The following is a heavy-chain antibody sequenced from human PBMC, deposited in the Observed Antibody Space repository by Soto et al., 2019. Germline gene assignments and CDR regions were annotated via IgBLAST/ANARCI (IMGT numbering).Heavy chain of an antibody. CDR1: GFTFSSYG. J-gene: IGHJ4*02. CDR3: AKDSEYYFDY. V-gene: IGHV3-30*18. CDR2: ISYDGSNK. Sequence: GGSLRLSCAASGFTFSSYGMHWVRQAPGKGLEWVAVISYDGSNKYYADSVKGRFTISRDNSKNTLYLQMNSLRAEDTAVYYCAKDSEYYFDYWGQGTLVTVSS.